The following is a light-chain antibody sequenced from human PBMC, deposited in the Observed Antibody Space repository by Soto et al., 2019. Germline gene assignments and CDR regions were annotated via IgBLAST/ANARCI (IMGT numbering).Light chain of an antibody. CDR2: EVS. CDR1: SSDVGGYNY. J-gene: IGLJ1*01. V-gene: IGLV2-14*01. Sequence: QSVLTQPASVSGSPGQSITISCTGTSSDVGGYNYVSWYQQHPGKAPKLIIYEVSNRPSGVSHRFSGSKSGNTASLTISGLQTEDEADYYCNSYTISSAPFVFGNGTKVTVL. CDR3: NSYTISSAPFV.